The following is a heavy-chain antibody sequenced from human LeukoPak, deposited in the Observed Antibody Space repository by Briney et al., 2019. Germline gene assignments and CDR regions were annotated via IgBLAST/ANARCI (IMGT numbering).Heavy chain of an antibody. CDR2: ISGSGGST. D-gene: IGHD5-12*01. J-gene: IGHJ3*02. Sequence: GGSLRLSCAASGLTFSSYAMSWVRQAPGKGLEWVSAISGSGGSTYYADSVKGRFTISRDNSKNTLYLQMNSLRAEDTAVYYCAKDQRLVMWLRGAFDIWGQGTMVTVSS. CDR1: GLTFSSYA. CDR3: AKDQRLVMWLRGAFDI. V-gene: IGHV3-23*01.